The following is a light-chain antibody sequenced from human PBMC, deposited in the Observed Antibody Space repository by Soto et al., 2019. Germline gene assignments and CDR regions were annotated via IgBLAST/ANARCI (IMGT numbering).Light chain of an antibody. J-gene: IGKJ5*01. Sequence: AIQLTQSPSSLSASVGDRVTITCRASQGISSALAWYQQKPGKAPKLLIYDASSLESGVPARFSGSGSGTDFTLTISSLQPEDFATYYCQQFNSYPITFGQGTRLEIK. CDR1: QGISSA. CDR2: DAS. V-gene: IGKV1-13*02. CDR3: QQFNSYPIT.